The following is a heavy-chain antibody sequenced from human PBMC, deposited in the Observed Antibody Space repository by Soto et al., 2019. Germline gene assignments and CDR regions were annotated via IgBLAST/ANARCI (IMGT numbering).Heavy chain of an antibody. CDR3: AKSHGYCSNGVCYRTGAYGMDV. V-gene: IGHV3-30*18. Sequence: QVQLVESGGGVVQPGRSLRLSCAASGFTFSSYGMHWVRQAPGKGLEWVAVKSYDGSNKYYADSVKGRFTISRDNSKNTLYLQMNSLRAEDTAVYYCAKSHGYCSNGVCYRTGAYGMDVWVQGTTVTVSS. CDR1: GFTFSSYG. CDR2: KSYDGSNK. J-gene: IGHJ6*02. D-gene: IGHD2-8*01.